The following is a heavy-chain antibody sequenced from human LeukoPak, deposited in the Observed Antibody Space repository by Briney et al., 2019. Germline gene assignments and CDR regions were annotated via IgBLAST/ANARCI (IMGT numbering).Heavy chain of an antibody. CDR1: GGSISSYY. J-gene: IGHJ6*03. CDR2: IYYSGST. D-gene: IGHD3-10*01. V-gene: IGHV4-59*12. CDR3: ARRKGSGSYYSSFKSYYMDV. Sequence: SETLSLTCTVSGGSISSYYWSWIRQPPGKGLEWIGYIYYSGSTNYNPSLKSRVTISVKTSKNQFSLKLSSVTAADTAVYYCARRKGSGSYYSSFKSYYMDVWGKGTTVTISS.